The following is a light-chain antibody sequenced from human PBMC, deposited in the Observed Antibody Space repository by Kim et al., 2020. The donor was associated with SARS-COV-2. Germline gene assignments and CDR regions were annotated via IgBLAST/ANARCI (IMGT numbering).Light chain of an antibody. CDR1: QGISHS. CDR3: QKYDSAPWT. CDR2: GAS. J-gene: IGKJ1*01. Sequence: DIQMAQSTSSLSASVGDRVTITCRASQGISHSLAWYRQKPGKVPMLLIYGASTLQSGVPSRFSGSGSGTDFTLTISSLQPEDAATYYCQKYDSAPWTFGQGTKVDIK. V-gene: IGKV1-27*01.